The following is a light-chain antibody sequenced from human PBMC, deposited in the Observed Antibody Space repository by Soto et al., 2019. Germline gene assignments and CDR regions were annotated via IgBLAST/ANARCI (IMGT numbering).Light chain of an antibody. CDR1: EIGSRS. CDR3: QVWDNSKWV. CDR2: DDR. J-gene: IGLJ3*02. Sequence: SYEVTQPPSVSVDPGQTAELTCGGNEIGSRSVHWYQQKPGQAPVLVVYDDRDRPSGIPERFAGSNSGNTATLTISGVEAGDEADYYCQVWDNSKWVFGGGTKLTVL. V-gene: IGLV3-21*02.